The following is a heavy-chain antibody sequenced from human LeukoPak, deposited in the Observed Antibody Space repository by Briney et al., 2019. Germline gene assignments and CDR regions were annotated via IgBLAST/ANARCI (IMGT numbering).Heavy chain of an antibody. CDR3: ARGLGSPSH. V-gene: IGHV3-23*01. D-gene: IGHD6-6*01. Sequence: GGSLRLSCAASGFTFSNFAMMWVRQAPGTGLQWVSTITGYGATFYADSVRGRFTIFRDTSMNTLFLQMNSLSAEDTAFYYCARGLGSPSHWGQGTLVTVSS. J-gene: IGHJ4*02. CDR2: ITGYGAT. CDR1: GFTFSNFA.